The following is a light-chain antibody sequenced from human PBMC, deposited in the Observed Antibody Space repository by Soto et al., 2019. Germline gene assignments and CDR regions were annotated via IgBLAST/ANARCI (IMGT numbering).Light chain of an antibody. J-gene: IGKJ1*01. V-gene: IGKV3-11*01. Sequence: EIVLTQSPATLSLSPGERATLSRRASQSVGTFFAWYQQKPGQAPRLLIYDASNRATGIPARFSGSGSGTDFTLTISSLEPEDFAVYYCQQCYNWPQWTFGQGTKVDIK. CDR1: QSVGTF. CDR3: QQCYNWPQWT. CDR2: DAS.